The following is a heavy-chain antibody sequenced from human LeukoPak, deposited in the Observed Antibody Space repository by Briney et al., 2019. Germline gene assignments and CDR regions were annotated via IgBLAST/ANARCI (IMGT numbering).Heavy chain of an antibody. J-gene: IGHJ4*02. Sequence: SVKVSCKASGGTFSSYAISWVRQAPGQGLEWMGGIIPIFGTANYAQKFQGRVTITTDESTSTAHMELSSLRSEDTAVYYCARSVGCSSTSCYLTDYFDYWGQGTLVTVSS. V-gene: IGHV1-69*05. CDR3: ARSVGCSSTSCYLTDYFDY. D-gene: IGHD2-2*01. CDR1: GGTFSSYA. CDR2: IIPIFGTA.